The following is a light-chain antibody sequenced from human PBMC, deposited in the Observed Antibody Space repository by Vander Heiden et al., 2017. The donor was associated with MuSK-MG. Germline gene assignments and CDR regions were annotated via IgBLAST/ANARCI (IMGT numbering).Light chain of an antibody. CDR3: CSYAGSSTFYVV. V-gene: IGLV2-23*02. CDR2: EVS. J-gene: IGLJ2*01. Sequence: QSALTQPASGSGSPGQSITISCTGTSSDVGSYNLVSWYQQHPGKAPKLMIYEVSKRPSGVSNRFSGSKSGNTASLTISGLQAEDEADYYCCSYAGSSTFYVVFGGGTKLTVL. CDR1: SSDVGSYNL.